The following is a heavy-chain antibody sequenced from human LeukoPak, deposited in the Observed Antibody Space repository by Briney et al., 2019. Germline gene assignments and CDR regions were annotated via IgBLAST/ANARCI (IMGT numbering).Heavy chain of an antibody. V-gene: IGHV3-30*18. J-gene: IGHJ4*02. CDR2: ISYDGSNK. D-gene: IGHD4-17*01. CDR1: GFSFSSFG. Sequence: PGGSLRLSCAASGFSFSSFGMHWVRQAPGKGLEWVAVISYDGSNKNYADSVKGRFTISRDNSKNTLYLQMNSLRAEDTAVYYCAKRRNYGGYVPIDYWGQGTLVTVSS. CDR3: AKRRNYGGYVPIDY.